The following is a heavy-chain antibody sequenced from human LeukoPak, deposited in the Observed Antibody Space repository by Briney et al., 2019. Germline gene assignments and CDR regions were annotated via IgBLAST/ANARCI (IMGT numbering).Heavy chain of an antibody. CDR2: IRSKANSYAT. D-gene: IGHD3-22*01. J-gene: IGHJ4*02. CDR1: GFTFSGSA. Sequence: GGSLRLSCAASGFTFSGSAMHWVRLASGKGLEWVGRIRSKANSYATAYAASVKGRFTISRDDSKNTAYLQMNSLKTEDTAVYYCTRHYYYDSSGYHFDYWGQGTLVTVSS. V-gene: IGHV3-73*01. CDR3: TRHYYYDSSGYHFDY.